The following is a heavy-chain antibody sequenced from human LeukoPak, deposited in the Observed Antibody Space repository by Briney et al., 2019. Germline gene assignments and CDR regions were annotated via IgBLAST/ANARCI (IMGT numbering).Heavy chain of an antibody. J-gene: IGHJ5*02. CDR1: GFTFSSYA. CDR3: AKGSTYYDILTPNWFDP. V-gene: IGHV3-23*01. CDR2: ISGSGGST. Sequence: GGSLRLSCAASGFTFSSYAMGWVRQAPGKGLEWVSAISGSGGSTYYADSVKGRFTISRDNSKNTLYLQMNSLRAEDTAVYYCAKGSTYYDILTPNWFDPWGQGTLVTVSS. D-gene: IGHD3-9*01.